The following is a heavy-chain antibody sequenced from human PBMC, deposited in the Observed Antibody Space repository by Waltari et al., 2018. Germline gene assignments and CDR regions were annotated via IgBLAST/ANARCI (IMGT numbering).Heavy chain of an antibody. CDR3: ASRVGGAFNI. J-gene: IGHJ3*02. Sequence: QVQLVQSGAEVKKPGSSVKVSCMASGGTFSGYAISWVRQAPGQGLEWMGGIIPIVGIANYAQKFQGRVTIIADESTSTAYMELSSLRSDDTAVYYCASRVGGAFNIWGQGTLVIVSS. CDR1: GGTFSGYA. V-gene: IGHV1-69*12. D-gene: IGHD6-25*01. CDR2: IIPIVGIA.